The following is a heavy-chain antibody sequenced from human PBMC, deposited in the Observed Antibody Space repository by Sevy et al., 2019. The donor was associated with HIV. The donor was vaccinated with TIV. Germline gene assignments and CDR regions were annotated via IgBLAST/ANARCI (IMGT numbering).Heavy chain of an antibody. Sequence: GGSLRLSCTASGFTFGDYAMSWFRQAPGKGLECVAVISHDGSNKYYADSVKGRFTISRDNSKNTLYLQMNSLRDDDTAMYYCARDASSSPYWYFDLWGRGTLVTVSS. CDR2: ISHDGSNK. D-gene: IGHD6-6*01. CDR1: GFTFGDYA. J-gene: IGHJ2*01. CDR3: ARDASSSPYWYFDL. V-gene: IGHV3-30-3*01.